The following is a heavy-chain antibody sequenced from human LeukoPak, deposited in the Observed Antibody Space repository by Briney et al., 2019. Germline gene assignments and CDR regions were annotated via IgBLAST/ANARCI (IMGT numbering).Heavy chain of an antibody. CDR2: INSDGSST. CDR1: GFTFSNYW. D-gene: IGHD1-26*01. J-gene: IGHJ1*01. Sequence: PGGSLILSCAASGFTFSNYWMHWVRQVTGKGLVWVSRINSDGSSTNYADFVKGRFTISRDNAKNTLYLQMNSLRAEDTAVYYCAREVPWDGDFQHWGQGTLVTVSS. CDR3: AREVPWDGDFQH. V-gene: IGHV3-74*01.